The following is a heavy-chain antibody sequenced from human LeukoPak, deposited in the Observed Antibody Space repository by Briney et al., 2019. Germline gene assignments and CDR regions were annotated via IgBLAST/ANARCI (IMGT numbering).Heavy chain of an antibody. CDR1: GGSISSSSYY. CDR2: IYYSGST. V-gene: IGHV4-39*01. Sequence: SETLSLTCTVSGGSISSSSYYWGWIRQPPGKGLEWTGSIYYSGSTYYNPSLKSRVTISVDTSKNQFSLKLSSVTAADTAVYYCARPPSISSSWYHYFDHWGQGTLVTVSS. CDR3: ARPPSISSSWYHYFDH. J-gene: IGHJ4*02. D-gene: IGHD6-13*01.